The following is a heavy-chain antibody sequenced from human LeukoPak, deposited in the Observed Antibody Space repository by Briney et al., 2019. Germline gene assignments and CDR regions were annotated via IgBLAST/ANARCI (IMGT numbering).Heavy chain of an antibody. J-gene: IGHJ4*02. CDR2: LYYGGNT. CDR1: GDSINSRSYY. Sequence: SETLSLTCTVSGDSINSRSYYWDWIRQPPGKGLEWIGNLYYGGNTHYNPSLKSRVTIPADTSNNQFSLNLSSVTATDTAVYYCARHERRAVEFFDYWGQGTLVTVSS. D-gene: IGHD6-19*01. V-gene: IGHV4-39*01. CDR3: ARHERRAVEFFDY.